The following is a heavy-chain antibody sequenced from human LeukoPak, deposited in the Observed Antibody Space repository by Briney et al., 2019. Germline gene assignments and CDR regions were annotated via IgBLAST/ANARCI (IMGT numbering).Heavy chain of an antibody. D-gene: IGHD6-13*01. CDR2: IYSGGST. V-gene: IGHV3-53*01. CDR3: ARGIAAAVHVAYFDY. Sequence: GGSLRLSCAASGFTVSSNYMSWVRQAPGKGLEWVSVIYSGGSTYYADSVKGRFTISRDNSKNTLYLQMNSLRAEDTAVYYCARGIAAAVHVAYFDYWGQGTLVTVFS. CDR1: GFTVSSNY. J-gene: IGHJ4*02.